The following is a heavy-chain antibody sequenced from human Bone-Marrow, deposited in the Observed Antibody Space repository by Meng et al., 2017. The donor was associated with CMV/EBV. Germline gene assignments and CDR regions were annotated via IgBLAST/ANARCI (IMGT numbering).Heavy chain of an antibody. J-gene: IGHJ4*02. CDR2: IYSGGSST. Sequence: SCAASGFTFSSYAMSWVRQAPGKGLEWVSVIYSGGSSTYYADSVKGRFTISRDNSKNTLYLQMNSLRAEDTAVYYCAKGPSGSYWDYFDDWGPGTLVTVSS. V-gene: IGHV3-23*03. CDR1: GFTFSSYA. D-gene: IGHD1-26*01. CDR3: AKGPSGSYWDYFDD.